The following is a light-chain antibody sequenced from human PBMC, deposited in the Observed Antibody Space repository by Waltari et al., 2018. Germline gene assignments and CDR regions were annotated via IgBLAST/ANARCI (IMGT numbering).Light chain of an antibody. V-gene: IGLV2-14*03. CDR2: DVS. Sequence: QSALTQPASVSGSPGQSLTLSCTGTSSDVGGYNYVSWYQQHPGKAPKLIIYDVSNRPSGVSNRFSGSKSGNTASLTISGLQAEDEADYYCSSYTSRSTWVFGGGTKLTVL. J-gene: IGLJ2*01. CDR3: SSYTSRSTWV. CDR1: SSDVGGYNY.